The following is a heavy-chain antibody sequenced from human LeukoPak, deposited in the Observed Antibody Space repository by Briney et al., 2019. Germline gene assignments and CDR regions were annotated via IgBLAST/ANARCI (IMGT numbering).Heavy chain of an antibody. CDR2: INHSGST. V-gene: IGHV4-34*01. CDR3: ARRYYGSGSYYAL. CDR1: GGSFSGYY. D-gene: IGHD3-10*01. J-gene: IGHJ4*02. Sequence: SETLSLTCAVYGGSFSGYYWSWIRQPPGKGLEWIGEINHSGSTNYNPSLKSRVTISVDTSKNQFSLKLSSVTAADTAVYYCARRYYGSGSYYALWGQGTLVTVSS.